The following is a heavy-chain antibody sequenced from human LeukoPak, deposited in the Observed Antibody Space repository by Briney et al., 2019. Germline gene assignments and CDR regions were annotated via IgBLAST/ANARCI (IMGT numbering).Heavy chain of an antibody. V-gene: IGHV3-30*18. D-gene: IGHD3-22*01. CDR2: ISYDGSNK. CDR1: GFSFSSFG. CDR3: AKDYYDSSGYYFYWYFDL. J-gene: IGHJ2*01. Sequence: GGSLRLSCAASGFSFSSFGMHWVRQAPGKGLEWVAVISYDGSNKYYADSVKGRFTISRDNSKNTLYLQMNSLRAEDTAVYYCAKDYYDSSGYYFYWYFDLWGRGTLVTVSS.